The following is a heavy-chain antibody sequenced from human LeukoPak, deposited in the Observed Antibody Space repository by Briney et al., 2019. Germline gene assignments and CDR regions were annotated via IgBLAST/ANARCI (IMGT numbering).Heavy chain of an antibody. CDR3: ARELGRNAFDV. CDR2: ISPNSGGT. J-gene: IGHJ3*01. D-gene: IGHD7-27*01. Sequence: ASVTVSFKAFGYTFTDNHMYWIRQAPGQGLECMGWISPNSGGTNYAQKFQGRIIMTGDTSISTGYMELSSLRPDDTAIYYCARELGRNAFDVWGQGTMVTVSS. V-gene: IGHV1-2*02. CDR1: GYTFTDNH.